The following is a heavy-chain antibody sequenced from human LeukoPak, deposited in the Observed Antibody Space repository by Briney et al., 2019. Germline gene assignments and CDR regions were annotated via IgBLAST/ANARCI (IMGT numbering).Heavy chain of an antibody. CDR2: ISSSGSTI. V-gene: IGHV3-48*02. Sequence: GGSLRLSCAASGFTFSSYSMNWVRQAPGKGLEWVSYISSSGSTIYYADSVKGRFTISRDNGKNSLYLQMSSLRDGDTAVYFCARDSGTYSTQYWGQGTLVTVSS. J-gene: IGHJ4*02. D-gene: IGHD1-26*01. CDR3: ARDSGTYSTQY. CDR1: GFTFSSYS.